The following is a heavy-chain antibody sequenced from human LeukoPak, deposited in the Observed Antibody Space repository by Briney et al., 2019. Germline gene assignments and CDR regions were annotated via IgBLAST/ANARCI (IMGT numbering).Heavy chain of an antibody. CDR3: AKEPGEVVTARYFDY. CDR1: GFTFSSYG. D-gene: IGHD2-21*02. CDR2: ISGSGGST. Sequence: GGSLRLSCAASGFTFSSYGMHWVRQAPGKGLEWVSAISGSGGSTYYADSVKGRFTISRDNSKNTLYLQMNSLRAEDTAVYYCAKEPGEVVTARYFDYWGQGTLVTVSS. J-gene: IGHJ4*02. V-gene: IGHV3-23*01.